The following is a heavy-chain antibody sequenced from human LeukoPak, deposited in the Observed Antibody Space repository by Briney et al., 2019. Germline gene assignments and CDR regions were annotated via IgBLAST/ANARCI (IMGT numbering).Heavy chain of an antibody. J-gene: IGHJ4*02. CDR3: ARDWSPDIVATNYHFDY. V-gene: IGHV1-18*01. Sequence: ASVKVSCKASGGTFSSYAISWVRQAPGQGLEWMGWISAYNGNTNYAQKLQGRVTMTTDTSTSTAYMELRSLRSDDTAVYYCARDWSPDIVATNYHFDYWGQGTLVTVSS. CDR1: GGTFSSYA. D-gene: IGHD5-12*01. CDR2: ISAYNGNT.